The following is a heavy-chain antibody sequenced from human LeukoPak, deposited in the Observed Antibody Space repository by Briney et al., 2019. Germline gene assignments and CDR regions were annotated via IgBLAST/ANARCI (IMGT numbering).Heavy chain of an antibody. CDR3: ASPPLDYGDYSIDY. CDR1: GGSFSGYY. V-gene: IGHV4-39*01. Sequence: PSETLSLTCAVYGGSFSGYYWGWIRQPPGKGLQWIGSIYYRGNTYYTPSLKSRVTISVDTSKNQFSLKLSSVTAADTAVYYCASPPLDYGDYSIDYWGHGTLVTVSS. CDR2: IYYRGNT. D-gene: IGHD4-17*01. J-gene: IGHJ4*01.